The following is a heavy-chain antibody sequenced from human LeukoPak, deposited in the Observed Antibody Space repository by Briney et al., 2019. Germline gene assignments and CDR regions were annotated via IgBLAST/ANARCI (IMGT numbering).Heavy chain of an antibody. Sequence: ASVKVSCKASGYTFTGYYMHWVRQAPGQGLEWMGWINPNSGGTNYAQKFQGRVTMTRDTSISTAYKELSRLRSDDTAVYYCARDRSTSSIKFDPWGQGTLVTVSS. CDR2: INPNSGGT. CDR1: GYTFTGYY. CDR3: ARDRSTSSIKFDP. D-gene: IGHD2-2*01. J-gene: IGHJ5*02. V-gene: IGHV1-2*02.